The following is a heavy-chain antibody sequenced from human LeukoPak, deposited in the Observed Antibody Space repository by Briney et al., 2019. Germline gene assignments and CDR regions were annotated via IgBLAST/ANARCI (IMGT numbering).Heavy chain of an antibody. V-gene: IGHV1-2*02. Sequence: ASVKVSCKASGYTFTGYYIHWVRQAPGQGLEWMGWINPNGGGTNYAQKFQGRLTMTRDTSISTAYMEMSRLRSDDTALYYCARVTWSYGSFDIWGQGTMVTVSS. J-gene: IGHJ3*02. D-gene: IGHD5-18*01. CDR3: ARVTWSYGSFDI. CDR2: INPNGGGT. CDR1: GYTFTGYY.